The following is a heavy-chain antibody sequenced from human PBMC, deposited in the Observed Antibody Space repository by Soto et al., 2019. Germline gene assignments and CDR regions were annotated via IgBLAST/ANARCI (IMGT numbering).Heavy chain of an antibody. CDR2: ISYDGSNK. V-gene: IGHV3-30*18. Sequence: PGGSLRLSCAASGFTFSSYGMHWVRQAPGKGLEWVAVISYDGSNKYYADSVKGRFTISRDNSKNTLYLQMNSLRAEDTAVYYCAKDIDIVVVVAAFLGYGGQGTLVPVSS. J-gene: IGHJ1*01. D-gene: IGHD2-15*01. CDR1: GFTFSSYG. CDR3: AKDIDIVVVVAAFLGY.